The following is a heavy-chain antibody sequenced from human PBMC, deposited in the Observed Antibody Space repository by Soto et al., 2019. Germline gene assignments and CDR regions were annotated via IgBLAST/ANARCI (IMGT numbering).Heavy chain of an antibody. Sequence: GASVKVSCKASGYTFTSYAMHWVRQAPGQRLEWMGWINAGNGNTKYSQKFQGRVTITRDTSASTAYMELSSLRSEDTAVYYCARVQVRYFDCFDYWGQGTLVTVSS. V-gene: IGHV1-3*01. CDR2: INAGNGNT. CDR1: GYTFTSYA. J-gene: IGHJ4*02. CDR3: ARVQVRYFDCFDY. D-gene: IGHD3-9*01.